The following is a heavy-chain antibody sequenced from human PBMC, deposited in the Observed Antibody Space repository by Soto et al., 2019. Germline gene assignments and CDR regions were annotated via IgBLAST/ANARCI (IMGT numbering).Heavy chain of an antibody. CDR2: IIPIFGTA. CDR3: ARDRSDRSGHDYGNYVPPEWFDY. CDR1: GGTFSSYA. Sequence: QVQLVQSGAEVKKPGSSVKVSCKASGGTFSSYAISWVRQAPGQGLEWMGGIIPIFGTANYAQKFQGRVTITADESTSTAYMELSSLRSEDTAVYYCARDRSDRSGHDYGNYVPPEWFDYWGQGTLVTVSS. V-gene: IGHV1-69*12. D-gene: IGHD4-17*01. J-gene: IGHJ4*02.